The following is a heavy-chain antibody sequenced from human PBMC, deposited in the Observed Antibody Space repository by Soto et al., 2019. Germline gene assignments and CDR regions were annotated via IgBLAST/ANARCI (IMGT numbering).Heavy chain of an antibody. CDR3: ARIKRGLLYYYYGMDV. J-gene: IGHJ6*02. CDR2: IYYSGST. D-gene: IGHD3-10*01. V-gene: IGHV4-59*01. Sequence: SETLSLTCTVSGGSISSYYWSWVRQPPGKGLEWIGYIYYSGSTNYNPSLKSRVTISVDTSKNQFSLKLSSVTAADTAVYYCARIKRGLLYYYYGMDVWGQGTTVTVSS. CDR1: GGSISSYY.